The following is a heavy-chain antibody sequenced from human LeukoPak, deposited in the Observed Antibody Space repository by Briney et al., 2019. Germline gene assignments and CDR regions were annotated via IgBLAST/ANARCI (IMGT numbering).Heavy chain of an antibody. J-gene: IGHJ5*02. D-gene: IGHD3-3*01. Sequence: ASVKVSCKASGYTFTGYYMHWVRQAPGQGLEWMGWINPNSGGTNYAQKFQGRVTMTRDTSISTAYMELSRLRSDDAAVYYCARDGDFWSGFNWFDPWGQGTLVTVSS. V-gene: IGHV1-2*02. CDR1: GYTFTGYY. CDR3: ARDGDFWSGFNWFDP. CDR2: INPNSGGT.